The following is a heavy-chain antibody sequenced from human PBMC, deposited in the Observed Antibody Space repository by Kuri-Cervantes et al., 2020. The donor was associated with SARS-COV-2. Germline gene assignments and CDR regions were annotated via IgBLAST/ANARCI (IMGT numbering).Heavy chain of an antibody. J-gene: IGHJ4*02. CDR2: INSDGSST. Sequence: GESLKISCAASGFTFSSYWMHWVRQAPGKGLVWVSRINSDGSSTSYADSVKGRSTISRDNAKNTLYLQMNSLRAEDTAVYYCATQGTIYYYDTLRGQGTLVTVSS. D-gene: IGHD3-22*01. CDR3: ATQGTIYYYDTL. CDR1: GFTFSSYW. V-gene: IGHV3-74*01.